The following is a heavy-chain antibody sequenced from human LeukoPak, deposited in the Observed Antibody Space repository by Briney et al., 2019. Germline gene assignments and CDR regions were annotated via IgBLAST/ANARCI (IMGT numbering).Heavy chain of an antibody. D-gene: IGHD2/OR15-2a*01. CDR3: ARENIRRGGWDY. J-gene: IGHJ4*02. CDR1: GFTVSSNY. CDR2: IYSGGST. Sequence: EGSLRLSCAASGFTVSSNYMSWVRQAPGKGLEWVSVIYSGGSTYYADSVKGRFTISRDNSKNTLYLQMNSLRAEDTAVYYCARENIRRGGWDYWGQGTLVTVSS. V-gene: IGHV3-66*01.